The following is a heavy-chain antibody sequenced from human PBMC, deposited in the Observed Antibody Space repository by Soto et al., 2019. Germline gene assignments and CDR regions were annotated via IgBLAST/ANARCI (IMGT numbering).Heavy chain of an antibody. Sequence: PSETLSLTFAVSGGSISSGGYSWSWIRQPPGKGLEWIGYIYHSGSTYYNPSLKSRVTISVDRSKNQFSLKLSSVTAADTAVYYCARAGVVGATALDYWVQGTLVTVYS. J-gene: IGHJ4*02. CDR2: IYHSGST. CDR1: GGSISSGGYS. CDR3: ARAGVVGATALDY. V-gene: IGHV4-30-2*01. D-gene: IGHD1-26*01.